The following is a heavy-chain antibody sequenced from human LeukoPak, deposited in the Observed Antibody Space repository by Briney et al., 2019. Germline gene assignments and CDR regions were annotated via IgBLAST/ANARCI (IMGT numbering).Heavy chain of an antibody. Sequence: GSLRLSCAASGFTFTNFPMTWVRQLPGKGLEWIGEINHSGSTNYNPFLKSRVTISVDTSKNQFSLKLNSVTAADTAVYYCARGPPQQWLAFLHWGQGTLVTVSS. J-gene: IGHJ1*01. CDR2: INHSGST. D-gene: IGHD6-19*01. CDR1: GFTFTNFP. V-gene: IGHV4-34*01. CDR3: ARGPPQQWLAFLH.